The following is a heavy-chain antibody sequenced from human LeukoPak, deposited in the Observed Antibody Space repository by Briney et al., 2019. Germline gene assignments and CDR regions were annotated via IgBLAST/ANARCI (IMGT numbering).Heavy chain of an antibody. CDR2: IYYSGST. CDR1: GGSISSYY. D-gene: IGHD3-9*01. V-gene: IGHV4-59*01. J-gene: IGHJ3*02. Sequence: SETLSLTCTVSGGSISSYYWSWIRQPPGKGLEWIGYIYYSGSTNYNPSLKSRVTISVDTSKNQFSLKLGSVTAADTAVYYCASSSYYDILTGYYNRDALDIWGQGTMVTVSS. CDR3: ASSSYYDILTGYYNRDALDI.